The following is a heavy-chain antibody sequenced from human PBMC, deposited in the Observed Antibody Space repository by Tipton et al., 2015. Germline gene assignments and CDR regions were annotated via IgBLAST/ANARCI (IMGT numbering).Heavy chain of an antibody. J-gene: IGHJ4*02. V-gene: IGHV3-11*01. D-gene: IGHD3-10*01. Sequence: SLRLSCAASGFTFSDYYMSWIRQAPGKGLEWVSYISSSGSTIYHADSVKGRFTISRDNAKNSLYLQMNSLRAEDTAVYYCARVGRAARYYFDYWGQGTLVTVSS. CDR1: GFTFSDYY. CDR2: ISSSGSTI. CDR3: ARVGRAARYYFDY.